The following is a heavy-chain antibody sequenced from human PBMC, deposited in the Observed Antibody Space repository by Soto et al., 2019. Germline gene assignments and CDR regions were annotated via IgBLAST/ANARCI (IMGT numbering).Heavy chain of an antibody. CDR3: ATAPFQVPFDP. Sequence: QVQLQESGPGLVKPSQTLSLTCTVSGGSISSGDYYWSWIRQPPGKGLEWIGYIYYSGSTYYNPSLKVRFTIPVDTSNNQFPLKLSSGTAADTAVYYGATAPFQVPFDPWGQGTLVTVSS. CDR1: GGSISSGDYY. CDR2: IYYSGST. V-gene: IGHV4-30-4*01. J-gene: IGHJ5*02.